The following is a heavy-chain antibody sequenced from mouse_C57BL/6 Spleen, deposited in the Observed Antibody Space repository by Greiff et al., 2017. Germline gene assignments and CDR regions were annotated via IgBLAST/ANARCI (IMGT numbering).Heavy chain of an antibody. D-gene: IGHD2-2*01. CDR3: ARGDYGYGAGFAY. J-gene: IGHJ3*01. Sequence: EVMLVEPGGGLVKPGASLKLSCAASGFTFSSYAMSWVRQTPEKRLEWVATISDGGSYTYYPDNVKGHVTITGDKAKSNLYLQMSHLKSEDTAMYYCARGDYGYGAGFAYWGQGTLVTVSA. V-gene: IGHV5-4*03. CDR1: GFTFSSYA. CDR2: ISDGGSYT.